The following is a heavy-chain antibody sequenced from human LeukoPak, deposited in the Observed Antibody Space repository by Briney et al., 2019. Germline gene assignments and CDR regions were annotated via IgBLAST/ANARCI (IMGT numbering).Heavy chain of an antibody. J-gene: IGHJ4*02. V-gene: IGHV4-39*02. D-gene: IGHD6-25*01. CDR1: GDSISRSTYY. Sequence: SETLSLTCTVSGDSISRSTYYWAWIRQPPGKGLEWIGSVYYGRSPYYNPSLESRATISVDTSKNHFSLKMSSVTAADTAVYYRARSSGTGTFPYWGQGTLVTVSS. CDR2: VYYGRSP. CDR3: ARSSGTGTFPY.